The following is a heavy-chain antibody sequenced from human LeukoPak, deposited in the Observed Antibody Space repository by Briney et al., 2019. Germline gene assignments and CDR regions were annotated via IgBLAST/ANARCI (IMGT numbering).Heavy chain of an antibody. Sequence: GGSLRLSCAASGFTFSNFAMTWVRQAPGKGLEWVSSIVGSSSTYYADSLKGRFTISRDNAKNSLYLQMNSLRAEDTAVYYCARIGAGSSRDYWGQGALVTVSS. CDR3: ARIGAGSSRDY. D-gene: IGHD6-13*01. J-gene: IGHJ4*02. CDR2: IVGSSST. V-gene: IGHV3-21*01. CDR1: GFTFSNFA.